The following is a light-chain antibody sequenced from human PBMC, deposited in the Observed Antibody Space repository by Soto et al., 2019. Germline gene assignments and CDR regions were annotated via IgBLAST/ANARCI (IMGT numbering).Light chain of an antibody. CDR3: QQYDNLLPCT. CDR1: QDISNY. V-gene: IGKV1-33*01. CDR2: DAS. Sequence: DIQMTQSPSSLSASVGDRVTITCRASQDISNYLNWYQQKPGKAPKLLIYDASNLETGVPSRFSGSGSGTAFTFTISSLQHEDIATYYCQQYDNLLPCTFGQGTK. J-gene: IGKJ2*02.